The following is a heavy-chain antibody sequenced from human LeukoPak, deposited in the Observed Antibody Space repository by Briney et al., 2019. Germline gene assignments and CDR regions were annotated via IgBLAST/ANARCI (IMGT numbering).Heavy chain of an antibody. J-gene: IGHJ4*02. Sequence: PGGSLRLSCAASGFTFSSYGMHWVRQAPAKGLEGGAFIRYDGSNKYYADSVKGRFTISRDNSKNTLYLQMNSLRAEDTAVYYCARGIAVAADLDYWGQGTLVTVSS. CDR2: IRYDGSNK. V-gene: IGHV3-30*02. D-gene: IGHD6-19*01. CDR3: ARGIAVAADLDY. CDR1: GFTFSSYG.